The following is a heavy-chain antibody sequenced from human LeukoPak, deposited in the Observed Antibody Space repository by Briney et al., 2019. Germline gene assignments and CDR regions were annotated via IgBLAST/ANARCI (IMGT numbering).Heavy chain of an antibody. CDR3: AGARVDTAMADFDY. CDR2: IDPIDSYT. CDR1: GYRFPSYW. V-gene: IGHV5-10-1*01. J-gene: IGHJ4*02. Sequence: GESLNISCKASGYRFPSYWITWVRQMPGKGLEWMGGIDPIDSYTTYSPSFQGHVTISADKSIATVYLQWSSLKASDTAMYYCAGARVDTAMADFDYWGQGTLVTVSS. D-gene: IGHD5-18*01.